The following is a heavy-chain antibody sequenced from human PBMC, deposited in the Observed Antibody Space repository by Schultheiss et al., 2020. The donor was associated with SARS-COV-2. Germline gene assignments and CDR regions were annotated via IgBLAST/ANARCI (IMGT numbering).Heavy chain of an antibody. CDR1: CDSITSSY. V-gene: IGHV4-59*01. D-gene: IGHD5-18*01. CDR2: IYYTGDI. J-gene: IGHJ4*02. Sequence: SETLSLTCTVSCDSITSSYWSWIRQPPGKGLEYIGYIYYTGDINYHPSLKSRLTISMDTSKNHFSLKLTSVTAADTAVYYCAKTARVPAYWGQGVLVTVSS. CDR3: AKTARVPAY.